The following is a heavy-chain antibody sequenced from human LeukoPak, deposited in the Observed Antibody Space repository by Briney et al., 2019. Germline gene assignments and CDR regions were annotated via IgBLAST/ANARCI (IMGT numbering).Heavy chain of an antibody. CDR3: ATEPGYCSGGRCYGGWFDP. CDR1: GGSISSSSYY. J-gene: IGHJ5*02. D-gene: IGHD2-15*01. CDR2: INHSGST. Sequence: PSETLSLTCTVSGGSISSSSYYWGWIRQAPGKGLEWIGEINHSGSTNYNPSLKSRVTISVDTSKNQFSLKLSSVTAADTAVYYCATEPGYCSGGRCYGGWFDPWGQGTLVTVSS. V-gene: IGHV4-39*07.